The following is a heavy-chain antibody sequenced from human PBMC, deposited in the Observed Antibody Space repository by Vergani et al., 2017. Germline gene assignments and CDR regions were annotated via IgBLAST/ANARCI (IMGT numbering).Heavy chain of an antibody. CDR1: GFSFSDHY. Sequence: QVQLVESGGGLVKPGGSLRLSCAASGFSFSDHYMTWVRQAPGKGLEWVAVISYDGSNKYYADSVKGRFSISRDNSKNTLYLQMNSLRAEDTAVYFCAKGYYYGSGSYSYYMDVWGKGTTVTVSS. CDR2: ISYDGSNK. J-gene: IGHJ6*03. D-gene: IGHD3-10*01. CDR3: AKGYYYGSGSYSYYMDV. V-gene: IGHV3-30*18.